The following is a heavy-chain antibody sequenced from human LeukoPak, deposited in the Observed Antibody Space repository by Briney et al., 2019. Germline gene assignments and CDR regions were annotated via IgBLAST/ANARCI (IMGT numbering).Heavy chain of an antibody. Sequence: SETLSLTCAVYGGTFSGYYWNWIRHSPGKGLEWIGEINYSGSSNYNPSLKSRATISVDTSKNKFSLKLSSVTAAEKAVYCCARDLSFYDSSGYRGYWGQGTLVTVSS. V-gene: IGHV4-34*01. CDR2: INYSGSS. CDR3: ARDLSFYDSSGYRGY. D-gene: IGHD3-22*01. J-gene: IGHJ4*02. CDR1: GGTFSGYY.